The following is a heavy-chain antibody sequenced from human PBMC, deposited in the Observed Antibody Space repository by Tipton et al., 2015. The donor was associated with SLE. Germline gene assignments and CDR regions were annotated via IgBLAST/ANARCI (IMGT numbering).Heavy chain of an antibody. D-gene: IGHD2-8*02. CDR3: AATVTALSGAVDYGMDA. CDR2: IVVGSGLT. J-gene: IGHJ6*02. Sequence: QLVQSGPEVKKPGTSVKVSCKASGFTFSTSAMHWVRQAHGQRLEWIGWIVVGSGLTTYAQKFQERVTISSDMSTTTVFLELSSLGSEDTAMYYCAATVTALSGAVDYGMDAWGHGTTVTVSS. CDR1: GFTFSTSA. V-gene: IGHV1-58*02.